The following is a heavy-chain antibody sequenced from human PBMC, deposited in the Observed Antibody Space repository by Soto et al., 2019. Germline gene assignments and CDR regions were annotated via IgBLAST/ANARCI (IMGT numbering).Heavy chain of an antibody. J-gene: IGHJ6*02. CDR3: TRLAQGYYGMDV. V-gene: IGHV3-73*01. CDR1: GFTFSDYY. Sequence: GGSLRLSCAASGFTFSDYYMSWIRQAPGRGLEWVGRIRSKANSYATAYAASVKGRFTISRDDSKNTAYLQMNSLKTEDTAVYYCTRLAQGYYGMDVWGQGTTVTVSS. CDR2: IRSKANSYAT.